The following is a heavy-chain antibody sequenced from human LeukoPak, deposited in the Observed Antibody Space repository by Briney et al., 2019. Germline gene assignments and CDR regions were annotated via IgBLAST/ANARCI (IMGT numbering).Heavy chain of an antibody. CDR2: IRYDGSSK. J-gene: IGHJ4*02. V-gene: IGHV3-30*02. CDR1: GFTFSSYG. CDR3: ANDQCGGSTSCYTFYY. Sequence: PGGSLRLSCAASGFTFSSYGMHWVRQAPGKGLEWVAFIRYDGSSKYYADSVKGRFAIAIDNSMNTLYLQRTPLRAVDTAVDYCANDQCGGSTSCYTFYYWGQETLVTVSS. D-gene: IGHD2-2*01.